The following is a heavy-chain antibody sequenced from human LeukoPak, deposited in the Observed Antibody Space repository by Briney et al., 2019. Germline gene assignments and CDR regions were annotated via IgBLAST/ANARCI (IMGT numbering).Heavy chain of an antibody. Sequence: PSETLSLTCTVSGGSISVSSYYWGWIRQPPGKGLEWIGNIFYNGKTYYNPSLKSRVTISVDTSKNQFSLKLSSVTAADTAVYLCARHRDTGYYYYMDVWGTGTTVTVSS. D-gene: IGHD1-1*01. CDR1: GGSISVSSYY. CDR2: IFYNGKT. J-gene: IGHJ6*03. CDR3: ARHRDTGYYYYMDV. V-gene: IGHV4-39*01.